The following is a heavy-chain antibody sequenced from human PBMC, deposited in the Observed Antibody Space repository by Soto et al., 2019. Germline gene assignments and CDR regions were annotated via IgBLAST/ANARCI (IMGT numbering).Heavy chain of an antibody. J-gene: IGHJ5*02. CDR2: INPSGST. V-gene: IGHV1-46*04. CDR3: ATQSSSRPFDP. D-gene: IGHD6-13*01. CDR1: GDTFTSYY. Sequence: ASVKVSCKASGDTFTSYYMHWVRQAPGQGLEWMGIINPSGSTYYADSVKGRFTISRDNSKNTLYLQMNSLRAEDTAVYYCATQSSSRPFDPWGQGTLVTVSS.